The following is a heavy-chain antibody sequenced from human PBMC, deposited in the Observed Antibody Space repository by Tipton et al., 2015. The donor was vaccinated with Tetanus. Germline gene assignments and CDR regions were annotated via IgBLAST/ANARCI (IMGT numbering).Heavy chain of an antibody. CDR2: IYYSGRT. Sequence: TLSLTCAVYGGSFSGYYWSWIRQPPGKGLEWIGYIYYSGRTNYNPSLKSRVTISVDTSKNQFSLKLGSVTAADTAVYYCARGQLLSRDWFDPWGQGTLVTVSS. CDR1: GGSFSGYY. CDR3: ARGQLLSRDWFDP. D-gene: IGHD2-2*01. V-gene: IGHV4-59*01. J-gene: IGHJ5*02.